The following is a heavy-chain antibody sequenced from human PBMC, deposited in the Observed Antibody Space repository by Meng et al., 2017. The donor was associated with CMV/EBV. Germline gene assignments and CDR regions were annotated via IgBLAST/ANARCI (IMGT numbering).Heavy chain of an antibody. V-gene: IGHV3-7*01. CDR1: GFSFTTFW. CDR3: VRYANSHYGMDV. CDR2: VKEDGTGQ. Sequence: GESLKISCAASGFSFTTFWMTWVRQAPGKGLEWVANVKEDGTGQWYVDSVKGRFTVSKDNAKQSVYLQMDILRAEDTAVYYCVRYANSHYGMDVWGQGTTVTVSS. D-gene: IGHD4-23*01. J-gene: IGHJ6*02.